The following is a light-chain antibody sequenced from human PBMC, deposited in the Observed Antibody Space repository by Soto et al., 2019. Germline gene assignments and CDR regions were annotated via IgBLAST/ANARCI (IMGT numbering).Light chain of an antibody. CDR1: QSISTW. Sequence: DIQMTQSPSTLSASVGDRVTITCRASQSISTWLAWYQQKPGKAPNLLIYKASSLEGGVSSRFSGSGSGTEFTLTINSLQPDDFATYYCQQYNSNPWTFGQGTKGEIK. CDR3: QQYNSNPWT. V-gene: IGKV1-5*03. CDR2: KAS. J-gene: IGKJ1*01.